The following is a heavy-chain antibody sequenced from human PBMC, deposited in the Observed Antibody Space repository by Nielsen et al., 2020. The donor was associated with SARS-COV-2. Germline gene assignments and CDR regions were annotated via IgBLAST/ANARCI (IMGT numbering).Heavy chain of an antibody. Sequence: SETLSLTCTVSGGSISSYYWSWIRQPPGKGLEWIGYIYYSGSTNYNPSLKSRVTISVDTSKNQFSLKLSSVTDADTAVYYCARSLAVDAFDIWGQGTMVTVSS. CDR3: ARSLAVDAFDI. D-gene: IGHD6-6*01. CDR2: IYYSGST. CDR1: GGSISSYY. J-gene: IGHJ3*02. V-gene: IGHV4-59*08.